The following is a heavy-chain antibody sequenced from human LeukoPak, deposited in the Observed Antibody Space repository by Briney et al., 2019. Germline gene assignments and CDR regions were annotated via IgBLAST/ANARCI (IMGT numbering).Heavy chain of an antibody. D-gene: IGHD6-19*01. CDR3: GKDGGQYSSGPEFDP. J-gene: IGHJ5*02. V-gene: IGHV3-7*01. CDR2: IKQDGSEK. Sequence: PGGSLRLSCAASGFTFSSYWMSWVRQAPGKGLEWVANIKQDGSEKYYVDSVKGRFTISRDNAKNSLYLQMNSLRAEDTAVYYCGKDGGQYSSGPEFDPRGQGALVTVSS. CDR1: GFTFSSYW.